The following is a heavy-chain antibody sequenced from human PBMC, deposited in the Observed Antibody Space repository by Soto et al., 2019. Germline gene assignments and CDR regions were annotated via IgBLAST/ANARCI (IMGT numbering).Heavy chain of an antibody. V-gene: IGHV3-23*01. J-gene: IGHJ4*02. CDR1: GFTFSNYA. CDR2: ISAGAYNT. D-gene: IGHD3-3*01. CDR3: ANDRGDMGRVSFFGVPVGGFDY. Sequence: PGGSLRLSCSASGFTFSNYAMSWVRQAPGKGLEWVSVISAGAYNTYYADSVQGRFTISRDNSKHTLYLQINSLRTEDTSLSYYANDRGDMGRVSFFGVPVGGFDYWGQGALVTVSS.